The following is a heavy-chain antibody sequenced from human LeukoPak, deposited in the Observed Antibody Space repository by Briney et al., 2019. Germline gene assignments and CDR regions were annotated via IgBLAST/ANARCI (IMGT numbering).Heavy chain of an antibody. V-gene: IGHV1-24*01. Sequence: ASVKVSCKVSGYTLTELSMHWVRQAPGKGLEWMGGFDPEDGETIYAQKFQGRVTMTEDTSIDTAYMELSSLRSEDTAVYYCATDSASGGYSYGYFDYWGQGTLVTVSS. CDR1: GYTLTELS. J-gene: IGHJ4*02. D-gene: IGHD5-18*01. CDR3: ATDSASGGYSYGYFDY. CDR2: FDPEDGET.